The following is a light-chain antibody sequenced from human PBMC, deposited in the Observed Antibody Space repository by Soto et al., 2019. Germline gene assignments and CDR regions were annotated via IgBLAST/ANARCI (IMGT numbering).Light chain of an antibody. CDR3: QQYNNWASIT. CDR1: QSISDT. Sequence: EIVMTQSPATLSVSPGGRATLSCRASQSISDTLAWYQQKPGQAPRLLIYGASARATGFPARFSGSGSGTDFTLTISSLQSEDFAVYYCQQYNNWASITFGQGTRLEI. CDR2: GAS. J-gene: IGKJ5*01. V-gene: IGKV3-15*01.